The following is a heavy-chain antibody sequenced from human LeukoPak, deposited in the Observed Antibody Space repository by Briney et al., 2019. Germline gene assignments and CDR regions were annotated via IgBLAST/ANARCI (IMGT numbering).Heavy chain of an antibody. V-gene: IGHV4-59*01. CDR3: ARTYYYDSSGYWRFSYYFDY. CDR2: IYYSGST. J-gene: IGHJ4*02. Sequence: SETLSLTCAVYGGSFSSYYWSWIRQPPGKGLEWIGYIYYSGSTNYNPSLKSRVTISVDTSKNQFSLKLSSVTAADTAVYYCARTYYYDSSGYWRFSYYFDYWGQGTLVTVSS. CDR1: GGSFSSYY. D-gene: IGHD3-22*01.